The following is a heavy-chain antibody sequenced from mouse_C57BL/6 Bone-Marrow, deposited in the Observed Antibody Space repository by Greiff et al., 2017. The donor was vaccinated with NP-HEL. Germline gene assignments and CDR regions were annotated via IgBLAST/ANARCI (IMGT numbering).Heavy chain of an antibody. CDR2: IYPGGGYT. CDR3: AREGVVANFDY. Sequence: VQLQQSGAELVRPGPSVKMSCKASGYTFTNYWIGWAKQRPGHGLEWIGDIYPGGGYTNYNEKFKGKATLTADKSSSTAYMQFSSLTSEDSAIYYCAREGVVANFDYWGQGTTLTVSS. CDR1: GYTFTNYW. D-gene: IGHD1-1*01. V-gene: IGHV1-63*01. J-gene: IGHJ2*01.